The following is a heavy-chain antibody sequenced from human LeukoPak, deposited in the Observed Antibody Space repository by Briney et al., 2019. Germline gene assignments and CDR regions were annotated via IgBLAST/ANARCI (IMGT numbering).Heavy chain of an antibody. CDR1: GYTFTSYG. Sequence: ASVKVSCKASGYTFTSYGISWVRQAPGQGLEWMGWISAYNGNTNYAQKLQGRGTMTTDTSTSTAYMELRSLRSDDTAVYYCAREVWFGELSERTLDYWGQGTLVTVSS. CDR3: AREVWFGELSERTLDY. J-gene: IGHJ4*02. V-gene: IGHV1-18*01. D-gene: IGHD3-10*01. CDR2: ISAYNGNT.